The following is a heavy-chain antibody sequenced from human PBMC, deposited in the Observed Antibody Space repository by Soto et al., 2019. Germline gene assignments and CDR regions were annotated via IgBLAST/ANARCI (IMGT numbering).Heavy chain of an antibody. Sequence: QVQLQQWGAGLLKPSETMSLSCVVSGGSLSDYFWSWIRQPPGMALEWIGEINHLGSINYNPSLKSRVTISVDTTKNQFSLTLNAVTAADTDTYYWSRGGRSHGAYIYYLDVWGRGTTVTVSS. CDR3: SRGGRSHGAYIYYLDV. D-gene: IGHD3-16*01. CDR1: GGSLSDYF. J-gene: IGHJ6*03. V-gene: IGHV4-34*01. CDR2: INHLGSI.